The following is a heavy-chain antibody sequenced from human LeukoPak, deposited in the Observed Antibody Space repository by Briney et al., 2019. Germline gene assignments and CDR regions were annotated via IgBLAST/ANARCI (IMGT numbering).Heavy chain of an antibody. CDR1: GYTFTSYD. J-gene: IGHJ4*02. Sequence: GASVKVSCKASGYTFTSYDINWVRQATGQGLEWMGWMNPNSGNTGYAQKFQGRVTMTRNTSISTAYMELSSLRSEDTAVYYCARGIAAAGHRSYWGQGTLVTVSS. D-gene: IGHD6-13*01. CDR2: MNPNSGNT. V-gene: IGHV1-8*01. CDR3: ARGIAAAGHRSY.